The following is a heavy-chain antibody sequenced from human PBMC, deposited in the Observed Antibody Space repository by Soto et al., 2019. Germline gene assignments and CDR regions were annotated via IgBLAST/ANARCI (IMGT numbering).Heavy chain of an antibody. CDR2: IYYRATT. Sequence: PSQTLSLTCTVSGGSISGYYWSFIRQPPGKGLEYIWYIYYRATTNYNPSLKSRVTMSIDTSRNQFSLKVNSVTAADTAVYYCARQQLLPFYYALDVWGQGTTVTVSS. D-gene: IGHD6-13*01. V-gene: IGHV4-59*01. CDR3: ARQQLLPFYYALDV. CDR1: GGSISGYY. J-gene: IGHJ6*02.